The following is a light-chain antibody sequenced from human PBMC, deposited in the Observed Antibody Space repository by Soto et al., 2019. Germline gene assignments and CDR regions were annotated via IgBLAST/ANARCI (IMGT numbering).Light chain of an antibody. CDR3: QQYYDTPLT. J-gene: IGKJ4*01. CDR1: QSVLYNSDNKNY. Sequence: DIVLTQSPDSLAVSLGERATINCKSSQSVLYNSDNKNYVRWYQQQPGHPPKLLIYWASTRESGVPDRFSGAASGTDFTLTISSLQAEDVADYYCQQYYDTPLTFGGGTRVEIK. CDR2: WAS. V-gene: IGKV4-1*01.